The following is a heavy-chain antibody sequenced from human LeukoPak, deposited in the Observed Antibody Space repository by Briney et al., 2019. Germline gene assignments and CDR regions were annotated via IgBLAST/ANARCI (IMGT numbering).Heavy chain of an antibody. J-gene: IGHJ4*02. CDR3: ATRGDYRPVIIN. Sequence: GGSLRLSCAASGFTLGTYDMYWVRQAPGKGLECVSSISRSGGSTYYADSVKGRFTISRDNAKNSLYLQMNSLRAEDTAVYYCATRGDYRPVIINWGQGTLVAVSS. D-gene: IGHD4-11*01. CDR2: ISRSGGST. V-gene: IGHV3-23*01. CDR1: GFTLGTYD.